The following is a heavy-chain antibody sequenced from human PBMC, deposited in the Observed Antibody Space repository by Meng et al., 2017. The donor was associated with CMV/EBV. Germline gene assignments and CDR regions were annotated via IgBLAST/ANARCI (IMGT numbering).Heavy chain of an antibody. D-gene: IGHD3-3*01. J-gene: IGHJ5*02. CDR2: IYYSGST. CDR1: GCSISSSSYY. CDR3: ARENYDLWSGYSSHNWFDP. V-gene: IGHV4-39*07. Sequence: SETLSLTCTVSGCSISSSSYYWGWIRQPPGKGLEWIGSIYYSGSTYYNPSLKSRVTISVDTSKNHLSLKLSSVTAADTAVYYCARENYDLWSGYSSHNWFDPWGQGTLVTVSS.